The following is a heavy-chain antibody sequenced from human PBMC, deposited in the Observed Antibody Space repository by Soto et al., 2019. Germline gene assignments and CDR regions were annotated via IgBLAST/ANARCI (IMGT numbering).Heavy chain of an antibody. V-gene: IGHV3-23*01. J-gene: IGHJ4*02. CDR2: ISANGQGI. CDR1: GFTFSTYA. D-gene: IGHD1-7*01. CDR3: AKDRNYPRDQFHY. Sequence: GGSLRLSCAASGFTFSTYALSWVRQAPGKGLEWASAISANGQGIYYADSVSGRFTISRDNSKNTIFLHMDSLRAEDTAVYYCAKDRNYPRDQFHYWGQGTLVTVSS.